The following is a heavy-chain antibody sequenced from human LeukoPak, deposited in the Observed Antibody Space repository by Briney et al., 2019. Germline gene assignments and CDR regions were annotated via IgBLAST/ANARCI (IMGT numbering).Heavy chain of an antibody. V-gene: IGHV1-18*01. CDR2: ISAYNGNT. D-gene: IGHD2-15*01. Sequence: ASVKVSCKASGYTFTSYGISWVRQAPGQGLEWMGWISAYNGNTNYAQNLQGRVTMTTDISTSTVYMDLRSLRSGDTAVYYCASYSRAGYYYYMDVWGKGTTVTVSS. J-gene: IGHJ6*03. CDR1: GYTFTSYG. CDR3: ASYSRAGYYYYMDV.